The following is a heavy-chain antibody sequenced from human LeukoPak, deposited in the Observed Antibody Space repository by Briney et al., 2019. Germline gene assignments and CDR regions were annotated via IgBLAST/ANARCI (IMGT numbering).Heavy chain of an antibody. Sequence: GGSLRLSCAASGFTFSSYEMNWVRQAPGKGLEWVANIKQDGSEKYYVDSVKGRFTISRDNAKNSLYLQMNSLRAEDTAVYYCAREGIAAAENWFDPWGQGTLVTVSS. CDR2: IKQDGSEK. J-gene: IGHJ5*02. V-gene: IGHV3-7*01. CDR1: GFTFSSYE. CDR3: AREGIAAAENWFDP. D-gene: IGHD6-13*01.